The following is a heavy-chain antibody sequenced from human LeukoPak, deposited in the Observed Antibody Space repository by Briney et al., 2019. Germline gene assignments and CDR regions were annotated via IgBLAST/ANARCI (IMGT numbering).Heavy chain of an antibody. D-gene: IGHD1-26*01. Sequence: GGSLRLSCTASVFTFSTYSMNWVRQAPGKGLEWVSSISSSSSYIYYADSVKGRFTISRDNAKNSLYLQMNSLRAEDTAVYYCASLWCSGSPTFDYWGQGTLVTVSS. CDR3: ASLWCSGSPTFDY. CDR2: ISSSSSYI. J-gene: IGHJ4*02. V-gene: IGHV3-21*01. CDR1: VFTFSTYS.